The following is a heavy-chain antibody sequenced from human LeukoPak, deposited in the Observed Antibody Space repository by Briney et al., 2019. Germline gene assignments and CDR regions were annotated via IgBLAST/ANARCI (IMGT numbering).Heavy chain of an antibody. CDR2: FDPEDGET. Sequence: ASVKVSCKVSGYTLTELSMHWVRQAPGKGLEWMGGFDPEDGETTYAQKFQGRVTMTEDTSTDTAYMELSSLRSEDTAVYYCATPSYYYYGMDVWGQGTTVTVSS. V-gene: IGHV1-24*01. J-gene: IGHJ6*02. CDR3: ATPSYYYYGMDV. CDR1: GYTLTELS.